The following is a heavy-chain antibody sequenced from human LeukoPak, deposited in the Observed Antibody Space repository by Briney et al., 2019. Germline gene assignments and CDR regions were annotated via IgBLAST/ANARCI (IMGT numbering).Heavy chain of an antibody. V-gene: IGHV3-21*06. CDR3: ARFLRATLGKY. CDR1: GFTFSSFS. D-gene: IGHD1-26*01. Sequence: PGGSLRLSCAASGFTFSSFSMNWVRQTPGKGLEWVSSISGSSSYMSYADSVKGRFTISRDNAKNSLYLQMNSLRAEDTAVYYCARFLRATLGKYWGRGILVTVSS. J-gene: IGHJ4*02. CDR2: ISGSSSYM.